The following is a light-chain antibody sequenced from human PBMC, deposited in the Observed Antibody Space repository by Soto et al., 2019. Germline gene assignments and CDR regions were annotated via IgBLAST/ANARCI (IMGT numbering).Light chain of an antibody. CDR2: AAS. J-gene: IGKJ1*01. V-gene: IGKV1-39*01. CDR3: QHSFAAPQT. CDR1: QTISSY. Sequence: DIQMTQSPSSLSASVGDRVTITCRASQTISSYLNWYQQKPGKAPTLLMYAASTLQSGVPSRFSGSGSGTDFTLTVSGLQLEDFATYYSQHSFAAPQTFGQGTTV.